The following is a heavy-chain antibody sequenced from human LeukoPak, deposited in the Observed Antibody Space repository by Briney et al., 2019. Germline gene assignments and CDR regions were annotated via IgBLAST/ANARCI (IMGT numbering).Heavy chain of an antibody. V-gene: IGHV3-23*01. Sequence: GGSLRLSCAASGFTFSSYAMSWVRQAPGKGLEWVSAISGSGGSTYYADSVKGRFTIPRDNSKNTLYLQMNSLRAEDTAVYYCAKGDSSPHDAFDIWGQGTMVAVSS. D-gene: IGHD3-22*01. CDR1: GFTFSSYA. CDR2: ISGSGGST. CDR3: AKGDSSPHDAFDI. J-gene: IGHJ3*02.